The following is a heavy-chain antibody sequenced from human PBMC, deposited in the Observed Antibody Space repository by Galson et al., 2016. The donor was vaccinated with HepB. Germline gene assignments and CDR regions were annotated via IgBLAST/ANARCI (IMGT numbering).Heavy chain of an antibody. CDR2: MDPENGNT. CDR1: GYTFTNFD. V-gene: IGHV1-8*01. J-gene: IGHJ4*02. Sequence: SVKVSCKASGYTFTNFDINWVRQAPGQGLEWMGWMDPENGNTDYAQRFRGRVTMTRNTSINTAYLELSGLRSEDTAVYYCARFPTSRVVVVTSGVYALDFWGQGTLVSVSS. D-gene: IGHD2-21*02. CDR3: ARFPTSRVVVVTSGVYALDF.